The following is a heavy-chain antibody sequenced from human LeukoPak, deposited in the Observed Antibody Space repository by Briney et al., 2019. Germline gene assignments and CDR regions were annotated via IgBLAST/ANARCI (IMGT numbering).Heavy chain of an antibody. CDR3: ARTGYSSGWYGDY. CDR1: GFTFSNYG. J-gene: IGHJ4*02. V-gene: IGHV3-33*01. D-gene: IGHD6-19*01. CDR2: IWYDGSNE. Sequence: GRSLRLSCAASGFTFSNYGMHWVRQAPGKGLEWVAVIWYDGSNEYYADSVKGRFTISRDNSKNTLYLQMNSLRAEDTAVYYCARTGYSSGWYGDYWGQGTLSPSPQ.